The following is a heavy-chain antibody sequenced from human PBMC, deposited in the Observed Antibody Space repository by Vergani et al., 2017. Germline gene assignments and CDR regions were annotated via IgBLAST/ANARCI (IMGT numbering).Heavy chain of an antibody. CDR1: GGTFSSYT. J-gene: IGHJ6*02. Sequence: QVQLVQSGAEVKKPGSSVKLSCKASGGTFSSYTISWVRQAPGQGLEWLGRIIPILGIANYAQKFQGRVTITTDKSTSTAYMERISLRSEDTAVYYCAREGAGSYYNYYYGMDVWGQGTTVTVSS. CDR3: AREGAGSYYNYYYGMDV. D-gene: IGHD3-10*01. CDR2: IIPILGIA. V-gene: IGHV1-69*02.